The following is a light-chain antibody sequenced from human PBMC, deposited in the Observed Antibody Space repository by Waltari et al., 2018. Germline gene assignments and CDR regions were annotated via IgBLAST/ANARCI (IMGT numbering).Light chain of an antibody. Sequence: SSELTQPSSVSVSPGQTARLTCSGDTLPKKYTRWFQQKPGQAPVLVLYQDSARPSGIPERFSGSSSGTTVTLTISGAQVEDEADYYCYSTTDNNLGVFGPGTRVTVL. CDR2: QDS. CDR1: TLPKKY. CDR3: YSTTDNNLGV. J-gene: IGLJ1*01. V-gene: IGLV3-27*01.